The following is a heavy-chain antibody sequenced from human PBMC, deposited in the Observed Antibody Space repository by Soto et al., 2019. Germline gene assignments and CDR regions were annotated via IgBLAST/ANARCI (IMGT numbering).Heavy chain of an antibody. V-gene: IGHV1-18*01. D-gene: IGHD3-10*01. CDR3: VRDSDGSGPYSTDY. CDR2: ISVYKGNT. CDR1: GYNFINYG. J-gene: IGHJ4*02. Sequence: ASVKVSCKASGYNFINYGISWVRQAPGQGLEWMGWISVYKGNTNYTQKLQGRVTMTTDTSTSTAYMELRSLRSDDTAVYYCVRDSDGSGPYSTDYWGLGTLVTVSS.